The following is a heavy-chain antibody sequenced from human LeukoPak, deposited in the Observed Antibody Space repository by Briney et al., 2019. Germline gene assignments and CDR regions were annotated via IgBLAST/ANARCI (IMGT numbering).Heavy chain of an antibody. V-gene: IGHV3-23*01. CDR3: ARGRGSWYGVYFDY. CDR1: GFTFSSYA. J-gene: IGHJ4*02. CDR2: ISGSGGST. Sequence: GGSLRLSCAASGFTFSSYAMSWVRQAPGKGLEWVSAISGSGGSTYYADSVKGRFTISRDNAKNSLYLQLNSLRTEDTAVYYCARGRGSWYGVYFDYWGQGTLVTVSS. D-gene: IGHD6-13*01.